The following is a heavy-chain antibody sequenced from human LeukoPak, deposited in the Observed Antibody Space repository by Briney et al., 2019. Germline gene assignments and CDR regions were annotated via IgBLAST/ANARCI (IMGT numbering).Heavy chain of an antibody. Sequence: GGSLRLSCAASGFTFSSYAMHWVRQAPGKGLEYVSAISSNGGSTYYANSVKGRFTISRDNSKNTLYLQMNSLRAEDTAVYYCARQAVARPFDLWGQGTMVAVSS. CDR3: ARQAVARPFDL. J-gene: IGHJ3*01. CDR2: ISSNGGST. CDR1: GFTFSSYA. V-gene: IGHV3-64*01.